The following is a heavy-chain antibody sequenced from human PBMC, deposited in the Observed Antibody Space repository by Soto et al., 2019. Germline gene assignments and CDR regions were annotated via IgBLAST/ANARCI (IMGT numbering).Heavy chain of an antibody. D-gene: IGHD5-12*01. CDR2: FYDSGST. CDR1: GGSVSSGSFY. V-gene: IGHV4-61*01. J-gene: IGHJ6*02. Sequence: SETLSLTCTVSGGSVSSGSFYWSWIRRPPGKGLEWIGYFYDSGSTNYNPSLRSRVTMSVDTSKNQFSLKLSSVTAADTAVYYCADSAPTATNYYYAMDVWGQGTTVPVSS. CDR3: ADSAPTATNYYYAMDV.